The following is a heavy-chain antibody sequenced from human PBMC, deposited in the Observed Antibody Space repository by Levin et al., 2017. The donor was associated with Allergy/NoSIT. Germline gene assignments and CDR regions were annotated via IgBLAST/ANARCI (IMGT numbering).Heavy chain of an antibody. CDR3: ARRGSSSELFDY. CDR2: IYPGDSDT. D-gene: IGHD6-13*01. CDR1: GYSFTNYW. V-gene: IGHV5-51*01. J-gene: IGHJ4*02. Sequence: KVSCKGSGYSFTNYWIAWVRQMPGKGLEWMGIIYPGDSDTRYNPSFQGQVTISADKSISIAYLQWSSLKASDTAIYYCARRGSSSELFDYWGQGTLVTVSS.